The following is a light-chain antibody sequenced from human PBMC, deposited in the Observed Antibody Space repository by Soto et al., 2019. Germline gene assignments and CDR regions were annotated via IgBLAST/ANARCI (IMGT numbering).Light chain of an antibody. V-gene: IGLV1-40*01. J-gene: IGLJ1*01. CDR2: GNS. CDR1: SPNIGAGYD. CDR3: QSYDSSLSGVV. Sequence: QLVLTQPPSVSGAPGQRVTISCTGSSPNIGAGYDVHWYQQLPGTAPKLLIYGNSNRPSGVPDRFSGSKSGTSASLAITGLQAEDEADYYCQSYDSSLSGVVFGTGTKLTVL.